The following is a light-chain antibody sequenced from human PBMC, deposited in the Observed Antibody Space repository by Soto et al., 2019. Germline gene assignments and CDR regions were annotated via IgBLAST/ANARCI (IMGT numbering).Light chain of an antibody. Sequence: EIVMTQSPATLSVSPGETATLSCRASQSVSSSLAWYQQTPGRAPRLLIFDASNRATGIPARFSGSGSGTDFTLTISSLEPEDFATYYCQQRSRWPPTFGHGTKVDIK. CDR2: DAS. CDR1: QSVSSS. CDR3: QQRSRWPPT. V-gene: IGKV3-11*01. J-gene: IGKJ1*01.